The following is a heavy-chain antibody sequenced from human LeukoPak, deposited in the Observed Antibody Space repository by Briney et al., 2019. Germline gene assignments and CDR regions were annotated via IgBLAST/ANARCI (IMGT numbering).Heavy chain of an antibody. J-gene: IGHJ4*02. CDR2: ISDSGGST. D-gene: IGHD3-3*01. V-gene: IGHV3-23*01. Sequence: GGSLKLSCAASGFTFSSYAMSWVRQAPGKGLEWVSAISDSGGSTHYGDSVKGRFTISRDNSKNTLYLQMNSLRAEDTAVYYCAKSGYDFWSGYYGTLFDYWGQGTLVTVSS. CDR3: AKSGYDFWSGYYGTLFDY. CDR1: GFTFSSYA.